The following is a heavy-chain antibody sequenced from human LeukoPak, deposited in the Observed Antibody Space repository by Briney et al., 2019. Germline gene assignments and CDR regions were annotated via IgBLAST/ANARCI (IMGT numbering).Heavy chain of an antibody. CDR3: ARVRYSYGRLRDYYYYMDV. V-gene: IGHV1-46*01. CDR2: INPTGGST. CDR1: GYTFTSYY. J-gene: IGHJ6*03. Sequence: GASVKVSCKASGYTFTSYYMHWVRQAPGQGLEWMGLINPTGGSTGYAQKFQGRVTMTRDMSTSTDYMELSSLRSEDTAVYYCARVRYSYGRLRDYYYYMDVWGKGTTVTVSS. D-gene: IGHD5-18*01.